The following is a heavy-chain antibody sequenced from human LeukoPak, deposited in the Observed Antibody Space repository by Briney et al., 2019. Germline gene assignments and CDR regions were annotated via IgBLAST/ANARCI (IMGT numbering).Heavy chain of an antibody. Sequence: GGSLRLSCAASGFTFSSYGMHWVRQAPGKGLEWVAVIWYDGSNKYYADSVKGRFTISRDNSKNTLYLQMNSLRAEDTAVYYCARDWDLNAFDIWGQGTMVIVSS. CDR1: GFTFSSYG. V-gene: IGHV3-33*08. D-gene: IGHD1-26*01. CDR3: ARDWDLNAFDI. J-gene: IGHJ3*02. CDR2: IWYDGSNK.